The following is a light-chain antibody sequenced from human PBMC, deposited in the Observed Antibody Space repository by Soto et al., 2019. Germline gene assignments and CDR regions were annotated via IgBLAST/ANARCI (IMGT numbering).Light chain of an antibody. CDR3: QKYNSAPWT. CDR1: QGISNY. Sequence: DIQMTQSPSSLSASVGDRVTIPCRASQGISNYLAWYQQKPGKVPKLLIYAASTLQSGVPSRFSGSGSGTDFTLTISSLQPEDAATYYCQKYNSAPWTFGQGTKVDIK. J-gene: IGKJ1*01. V-gene: IGKV1-27*01. CDR2: AAS.